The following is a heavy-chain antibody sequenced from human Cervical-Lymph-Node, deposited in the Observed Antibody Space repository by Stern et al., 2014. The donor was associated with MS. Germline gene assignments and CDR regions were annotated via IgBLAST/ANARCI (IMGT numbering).Heavy chain of an antibody. D-gene: IGHD1-1*01. Sequence: VQLLQPGGGLVQPGGSLRLSCAASGFSLSRYWMHWVRQAPGKGLVWLSRMNSDGTTTNYADSVKGRFTISRDNAKNMVYLQVNSLRVDDTAVYYCARDVQGDGNYNLDHWGQGTLVTVSS. CDR1: GFSLSRYW. J-gene: IGHJ4*02. V-gene: IGHV3-74*01. CDR2: MNSDGTTT. CDR3: ARDVQGDGNYNLDH.